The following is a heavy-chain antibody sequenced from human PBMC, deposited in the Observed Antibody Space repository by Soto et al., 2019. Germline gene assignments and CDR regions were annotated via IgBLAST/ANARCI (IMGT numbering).Heavy chain of an antibody. CDR2: ISISSSTI. D-gene: IGHD2-15*01. V-gene: IGHV3-48*02. Sequence: GGSLRLSSPASGFTFSGYSMNWVRQAPGKGLEWVSYISISSSTIYYADSVKGRFTISRDNAKNSLYLQMNSLRDEDTAVYYCARFFYCSGGSCYSAFYYYDSSGRPEDAFDIWGQGTMVTVSS. J-gene: IGHJ3*02. CDR3: ARFFYCSGGSCYSAFYYYDSSGRPEDAFDI. CDR1: GFTFSGYS.